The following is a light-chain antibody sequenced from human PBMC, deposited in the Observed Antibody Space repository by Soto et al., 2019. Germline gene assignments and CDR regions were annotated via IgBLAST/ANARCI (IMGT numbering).Light chain of an antibody. CDR3: SSYTSSSTLV. CDR1: SSDVGGYNY. CDR2: EVS. Sequence: QSALTQTASVSGSPGQSINISCTGTSSDVGGYNYVSWYQQHPGKAPKLMIYEVSNRPSGVSNRFSGAKSGNTASLTISGLQAEDEADYYCSSYTSSSTLVFGGGTQLTVL. V-gene: IGLV2-14*01. J-gene: IGLJ2*01.